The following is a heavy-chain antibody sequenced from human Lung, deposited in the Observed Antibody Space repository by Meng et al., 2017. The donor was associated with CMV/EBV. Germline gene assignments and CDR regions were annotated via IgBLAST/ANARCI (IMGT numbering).Heavy chain of an antibody. Sequence: GESXKISCAASGFTFSSYWMGWVRQAPGKGLEWVANIKQDGSEKYYVDSVKGRFTISRDNAKNSLYLQMNSLRAEDTAVYYCASPRRGAFDIWGQGTMVTVSS. V-gene: IGHV3-7*01. J-gene: IGHJ3*02. CDR2: IKQDGSEK. CDR1: GFTFSSYW. D-gene: IGHD3-10*01. CDR3: ASPRRGAFDI.